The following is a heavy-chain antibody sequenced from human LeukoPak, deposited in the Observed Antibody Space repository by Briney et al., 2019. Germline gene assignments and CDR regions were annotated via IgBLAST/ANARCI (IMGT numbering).Heavy chain of an antibody. CDR1: GGSITDYY. CDR3: ARSTFSSTWNL. Sequence: SETLSLTCTVSGGSITDYYWSWIRHSSGKGLEWIGYMYYSGSAYYSPSLKTRVTLSVDTSKNQFSLKLTSVTAADTAVYYCARSTFSSTWNLWGQGTLVTVSS. V-gene: IGHV4-59*08. J-gene: IGHJ4*02. D-gene: IGHD6-13*01. CDR2: MYYSGSA.